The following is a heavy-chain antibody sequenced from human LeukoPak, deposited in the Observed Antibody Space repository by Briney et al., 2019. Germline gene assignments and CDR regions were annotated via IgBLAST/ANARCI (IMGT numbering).Heavy chain of an antibody. Sequence: PGGSLRLSCAASGFTFSNAWMSWIRQAPGKGLEWVSYISSSGNTIYYADSLKGRFAISRDNAKNSLFLQMNSLRAEDTAVYYCARMEDFCTNTSCYRGEDYWGQGTLVTVSS. CDR1: GFTFSNAW. CDR3: ARMEDFCTNTSCYRGEDY. CDR2: ISSSGNTI. J-gene: IGHJ4*02. V-gene: IGHV3-11*04. D-gene: IGHD2-2*02.